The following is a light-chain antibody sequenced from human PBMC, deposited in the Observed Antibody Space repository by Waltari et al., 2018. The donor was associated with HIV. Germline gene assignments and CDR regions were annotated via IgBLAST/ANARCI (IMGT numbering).Light chain of an antibody. J-gene: IGLJ1*01. CDR1: SSAVGGYTY. CDR3: CSYAGRYTYV. Sequence: QSALTQPRSVSGSPGQSVTISCTGTSSAVGGYTYVSWYPHHPGKAPKFMIYDVTKRPSGVPDRFSGSKSGNPASLTISGLQAEDEADYYCCSYAGRYTYVFGTGTKVTVL. V-gene: IGLV2-11*01. CDR2: DVT.